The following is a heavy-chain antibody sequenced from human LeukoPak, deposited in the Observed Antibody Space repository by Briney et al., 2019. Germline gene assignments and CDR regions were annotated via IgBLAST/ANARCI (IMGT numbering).Heavy chain of an antibody. D-gene: IGHD1-14*01. CDR2: INHSGST. Sequence: SETLSLTCAVYGGSFSGYYWSWIRQPPGKGLEWIGEINHSGSTNYNPSLKSRVTISVDTSKNQFSLKLSSVTAADTAVYYCAREPGKGWFDPWGQGTLVTVSS. CDR1: GGSFSGYY. J-gene: IGHJ5*02. V-gene: IGHV4-34*01. CDR3: AREPGKGWFDP.